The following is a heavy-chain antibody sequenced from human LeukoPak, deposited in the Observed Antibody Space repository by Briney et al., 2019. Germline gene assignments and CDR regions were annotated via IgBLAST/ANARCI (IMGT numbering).Heavy chain of an antibody. CDR1: GFTFSSYA. Sequence: PGRSLRLSCAASGFTFSSYAIHWVRQAPGKGLEWVAVISYDGTNKYYADSVKGRFTISRDNSKNTLYLQMNSLRAEDTAVYYCAKIPPAVFSSGNDYWGQGTLVTVSS. CDR2: ISYDGTNK. V-gene: IGHV3-30*04. CDR3: AKIPPAVFSSGNDY. J-gene: IGHJ4*02. D-gene: IGHD6-19*01.